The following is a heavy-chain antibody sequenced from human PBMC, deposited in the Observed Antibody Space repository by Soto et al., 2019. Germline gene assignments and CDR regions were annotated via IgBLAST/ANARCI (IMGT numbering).Heavy chain of an antibody. CDR3: ARKRDAFDI. V-gene: IGHV3-66*01. Sequence: EVQLVESGGGLVQPGGPLRLSCAASGFTVSSNHMSWVRQAPGKGLEWVSVLYSGGNTYYPDSVKGRLTVSRDNSKNTLYLQMNSLRVEDTAVYYCARKRDAFDIWGQGTMVTVSS. J-gene: IGHJ3*02. CDR2: LYSGGNT. CDR1: GFTVSSNH.